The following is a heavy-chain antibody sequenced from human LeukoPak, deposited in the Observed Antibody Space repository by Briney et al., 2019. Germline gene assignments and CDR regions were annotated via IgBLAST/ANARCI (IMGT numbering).Heavy chain of an antibody. CDR2: FDPEDGET. CDR1: GYTLTELP. D-gene: IGHD6-13*01. V-gene: IGHV1-24*01. Sequence: ASVKVSCKVSGYTLTELPMHWVRQAPGKGLEWMGGFDPEDGETIYAQKFQGRVTMTEDTSTDTAYMELSSLRSEDTAVYYCATVEQQLVPLDYYGMDVWGQGTTVTVSS. J-gene: IGHJ6*02. CDR3: ATVEQQLVPLDYYGMDV.